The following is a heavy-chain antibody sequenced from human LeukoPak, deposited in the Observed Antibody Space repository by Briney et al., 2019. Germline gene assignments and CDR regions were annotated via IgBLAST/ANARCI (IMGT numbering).Heavy chain of an antibody. CDR3: ARVRGNYYGSGSYADFDY. D-gene: IGHD3-10*01. Sequence: GGSLRLSCAASGFTFDDYGMSWARQAPGKALEWVSGINWNGGSTGYADSVKGRFTISRDNAKNSLYLQMNSLRAEDTALYYCARVRGNYYGSGSYADFDYWGQGTLVTVSS. J-gene: IGHJ4*02. CDR2: INWNGGST. V-gene: IGHV3-20*04. CDR1: GFTFDDYG.